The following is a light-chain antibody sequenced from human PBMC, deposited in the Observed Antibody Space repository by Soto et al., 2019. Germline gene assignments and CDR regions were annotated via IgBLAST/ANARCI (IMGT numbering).Light chain of an antibody. CDR2: QRS. Sequence: DIQMTQSPSIRSGSVGDRVTITCRAGQTISSWLAWYQQKRVKAPRLLCYQRSTVKRGVHSRFICRGSGTEFILTNSRLYPDNFATYYCQHFINYSAAFGQGTKVDIK. CDR1: QTISSW. V-gene: IGKV1-5*03. CDR3: QHFINYSAA. J-gene: IGKJ1*01.